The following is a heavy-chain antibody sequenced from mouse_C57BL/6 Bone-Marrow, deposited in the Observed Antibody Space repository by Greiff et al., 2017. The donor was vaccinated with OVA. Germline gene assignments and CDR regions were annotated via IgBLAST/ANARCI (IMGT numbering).Heavy chain of an antibody. J-gene: IGHJ3*01. CDR3: VSDYGSSYEWFAY. CDR2: IRSKSNNYAT. Sequence: EVHLVESGGGLVQPKGSLKLSCAASGFSFNTYAMNWVRQAPGKGLEWVARIRSKSNNYATYYADSVKDRFTISRDDSESMLYLQMNNLKTEDTAMYYCVSDYGSSYEWFAYWGQGTLVTVSA. D-gene: IGHD1-1*01. CDR1: GFSFNTYA. V-gene: IGHV10-1*01.